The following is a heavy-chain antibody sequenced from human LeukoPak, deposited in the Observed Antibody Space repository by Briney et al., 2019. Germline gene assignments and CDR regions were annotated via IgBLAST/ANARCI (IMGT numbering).Heavy chain of an antibody. CDR3: AKDRNGPSGYFDY. Sequence: PGGSLRLSCAASGFTFSSYGMHWVRQAPGKGLEWVVFIRYDGSNKYYADSVKGRFTISRDNSKNTLYLQMNSLRAEDTAVYYCAKDRNGPSGYFDYWGQGTLVTVSS. D-gene: IGHD2-8*01. CDR1: GFTFSSYG. V-gene: IGHV3-30*02. CDR2: IRYDGSNK. J-gene: IGHJ4*02.